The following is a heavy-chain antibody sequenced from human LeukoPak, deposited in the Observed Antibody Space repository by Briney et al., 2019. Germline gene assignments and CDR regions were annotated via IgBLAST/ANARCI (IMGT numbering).Heavy chain of an antibody. CDR2: IVGSSST. CDR3: ARGRGLTLSYHYFDY. CDR1: GFTFSNFA. D-gene: IGHD3-10*01. Sequence: GGSLRLSFAASGFTFSNFAMTWVRQAPGKGLESVSSIVGSSSTYYADSVKGRFTISRDNAKNSLYLQVHSLRDEDTAVYYCARGRGLTLSYHYFDYWGQGTLVTVSS. J-gene: IGHJ4*02. V-gene: IGHV3-48*02.